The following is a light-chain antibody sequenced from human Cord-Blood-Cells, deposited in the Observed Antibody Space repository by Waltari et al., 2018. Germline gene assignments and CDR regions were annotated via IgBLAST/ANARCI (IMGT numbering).Light chain of an antibody. V-gene: IGKV1-5*03. CDR3: QQYNSYKLT. CDR2: KAS. Sequence: IQMTQSPSTLSALLGNRFTITCRASQSISSWLAWYQQKPGKAPKLLIYKASSLESGVPSRFSGSGSGTEFTLTISSLQPDDFATYYCQQYNSYKLTFGGGTKVEIK. J-gene: IGKJ4*01. CDR1: QSISSW.